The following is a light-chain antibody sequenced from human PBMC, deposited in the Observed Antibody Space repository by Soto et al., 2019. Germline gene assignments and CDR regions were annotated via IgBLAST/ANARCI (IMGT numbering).Light chain of an antibody. J-gene: IGLJ1*01. CDR1: SSDVGGYNY. CDR2: DVS. CDR3: CSYAGSYTSGV. V-gene: IGLV2-11*01. Sequence: QSALTQPRSVSGSPGQSVTISCTGTSSDVGGYNYVSWYQQHPGKAPKLMIYDVSNPPSGVPDRVSGSKSGNTASLTISGLQAEDEADYYCCSYAGSYTSGVFGTGTKLTVL.